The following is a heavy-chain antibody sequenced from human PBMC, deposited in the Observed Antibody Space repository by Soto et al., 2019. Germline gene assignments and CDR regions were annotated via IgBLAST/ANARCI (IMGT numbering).Heavy chain of an antibody. J-gene: IGHJ5*02. Sequence: QVPLVQSGPEVKKPGASVTVSCKTSGYTFTNYRIGWVRQAPGQGLEWMGWISTYTGNTKSVQKFQGRVTLTTDTSTSTAYMDLRSLTSYDTAVYYCTRWTVTNNWFDPWGQGTLVTVSS. CDR2: ISTYTGNT. CDR1: GYTFTNYR. D-gene: IGHD4-17*01. CDR3: TRWTVTNNWFDP. V-gene: IGHV1-18*01.